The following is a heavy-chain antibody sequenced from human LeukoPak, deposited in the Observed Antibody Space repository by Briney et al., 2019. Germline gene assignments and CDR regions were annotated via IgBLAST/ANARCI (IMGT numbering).Heavy chain of an antibody. D-gene: IGHD6-19*01. CDR2: ISGSGGST. CDR3: AKDRRVAVAGEIDY. Sequence: PGGSLRLSCAASGFTFSSYAMSWIRQAPGKGLEWVSAISGSGGSTYYADSVKGRFTISRDNSKNTLYLQMNSLRAEDTAVYYCAKDRRVAVAGEIDYWGQGTLVTVSS. V-gene: IGHV3-23*01. J-gene: IGHJ4*02. CDR1: GFTFSSYA.